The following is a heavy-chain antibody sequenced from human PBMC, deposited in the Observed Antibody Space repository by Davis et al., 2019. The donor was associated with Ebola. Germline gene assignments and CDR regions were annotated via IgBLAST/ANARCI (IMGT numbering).Heavy chain of an antibody. J-gene: IGHJ3*02. V-gene: IGHV1-69*05. CDR3: ARWKFDAFDI. CDR1: GGTFSSYA. D-gene: IGHD1-1*01. Sequence: AASVKVSCKASGGTFSSYAISWVRQAPGQGLEWMGGIIPIFGTANYAQKLQGRVTMTTDTSTSTAYMELRSLRSDDTAVYYCARWKFDAFDIWGQGTMVTVSS. CDR2: IIPIFGTA.